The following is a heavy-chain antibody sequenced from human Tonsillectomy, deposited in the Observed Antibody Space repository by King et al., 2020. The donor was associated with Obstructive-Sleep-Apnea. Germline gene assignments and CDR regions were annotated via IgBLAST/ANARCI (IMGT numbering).Heavy chain of an antibody. CDR1: GGSISSSSYY. J-gene: IGHJ6*02. D-gene: IGHD2-2*03. CDR3: AGLDIEYSYQYGMDV. Sequence: QLQESGPGLVKSSETLSLTCTVSGGSISSSSYYWGWIRQPPGKGLEWIGSINYSGSTYYNPSLRSRVTISVDTSKNQLSLRLTSVTAADTAVYYCAGLDIEYSYQYGMDVWGQGTTVTVSS. CDR2: INYSGST. V-gene: IGHV4-39*07.